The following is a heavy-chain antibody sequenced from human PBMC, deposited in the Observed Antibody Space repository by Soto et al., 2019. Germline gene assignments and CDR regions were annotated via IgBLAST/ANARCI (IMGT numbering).Heavy chain of an antibody. CDR1: GVTFSSYA. D-gene: IGHD3-9*01. V-gene: IGHV1-69*13. CDR3: ARDTTYYDILTGYYTGLGFDY. CDR2: IIPIFGTA. J-gene: IGHJ4*02. Sequence: ASVKVSCKASGVTFSSYAISWVRQAPGQGLEWMGGIIPIFGTANYAQKFQGRVTITADESTSTAYMELSSLRSEDTAVYYCARDTTYYDILTGYYTGLGFDYWGQGTLVTVSS.